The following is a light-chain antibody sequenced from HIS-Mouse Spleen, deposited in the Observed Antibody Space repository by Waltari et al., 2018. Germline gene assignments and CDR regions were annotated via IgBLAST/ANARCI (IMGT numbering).Light chain of an antibody. CDR2: DGS. CDR1: SSDVGSYNL. J-gene: IGLJ2*01. CDR3: CSYAGSSTFRV. Sequence: QSALTQPASVSGSPGQSITISCTGTSSDVGSYNLVSWYQQHPGKAPKLMIYDGSKRPSGVSHRFSGSKSGNTASLTISGLQAEDEADYYCCSYAGSSTFRVFGGGTKLTVL. V-gene: IGLV2-23*03.